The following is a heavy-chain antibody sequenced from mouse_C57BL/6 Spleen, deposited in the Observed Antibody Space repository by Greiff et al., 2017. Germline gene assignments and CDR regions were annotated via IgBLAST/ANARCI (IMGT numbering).Heavy chain of an antibody. D-gene: IGHD4-1*01. V-gene: IGHV2-9*01. CDR1: GFSLTSYG. J-gene: IGHJ4*01. CDR2: IWGGGST. Sequence: VKVVESGPGLVAPSQSLSITCTVSGFSLTSYGVDWVRQPPGKGLEWLGVIWGGGSTNYNSALMSRLSISKDNSKSQVFLKMNSLQTDDTAMYYCAKHSNWDEDYYAMDYWGQGTSVTVSS. CDR3: AKHSNWDEDYYAMDY.